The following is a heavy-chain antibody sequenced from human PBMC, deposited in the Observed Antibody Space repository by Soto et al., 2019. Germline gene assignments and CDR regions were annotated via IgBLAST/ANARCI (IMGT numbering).Heavy chain of an antibody. CDR1: GFTFSGYW. Sequence: EVQLVESGGDLVQPGGSLRLSCAASGFTFSGYWMAWVRQAPGKGLEWVANIKQDGSVKYYVDSLKGRFTISRDNAKNSPDLQMDSLRAEDTAVYFCATESYYDWQDWGQGTLVTVSS. CDR2: IKQDGSVK. D-gene: IGHD3-9*01. V-gene: IGHV3-7*01. CDR3: ATESYYDWQD. J-gene: IGHJ4*02.